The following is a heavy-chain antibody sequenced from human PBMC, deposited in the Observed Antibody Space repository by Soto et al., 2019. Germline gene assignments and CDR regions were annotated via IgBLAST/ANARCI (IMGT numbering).Heavy chain of an antibody. J-gene: IGHJ4*02. CDR2: IWYDGSNK. Sequence: GGSLRLSCAASGFTFSSYGMHWVRQAPDKGLEWVAVIWYDGSNKYYADSVKGRFTISRDNSKNTLYLQMNSLRAEDTAVYYCARGAGSYGSFWSLDYWGQGTLVTVSS. CDR1: GFTFSSYG. CDR3: ARGAGSYGSFWSLDY. V-gene: IGHV3-33*01. D-gene: IGHD1-26*01.